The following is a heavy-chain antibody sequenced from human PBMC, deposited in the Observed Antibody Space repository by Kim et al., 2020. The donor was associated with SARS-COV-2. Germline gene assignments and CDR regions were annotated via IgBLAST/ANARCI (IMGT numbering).Heavy chain of an antibody. Sequence: GGSLRLSCAASGFTFSDYYMIWVRQAPGKGLEWVSDISSSSTYTRYEDSVRGRSTISRDNANNYLCLQMQSLRAEDTAIYYCARDSAFYDRCAQWDYWG. V-gene: IGHV3-11*05. D-gene: IGHD3-16*01. CDR3: ARDSAFYDRCAQWDY. CDR1: GFTFSDYY. J-gene: IGHJ4*01. CDR2: ISSSSTYT.